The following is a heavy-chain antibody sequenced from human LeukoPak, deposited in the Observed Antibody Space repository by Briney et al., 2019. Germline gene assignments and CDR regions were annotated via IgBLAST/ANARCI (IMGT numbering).Heavy chain of an antibody. CDR3: AKDGSFTIFGVVTSYGMDV. V-gene: IGHV3-23*01. J-gene: IGHJ6*02. CDR2: ISGSGGST. Sequence: GGSLRLSCAASGFTFSSDAMSWVRQAPGKGLEWVSAISGSGGSTYYADSVKGRFTISRDNSKNTLYLQMNSLRAEDTAVYYCAKDGSFTIFGVVTSYGMDVWGQGTTVTVSS. CDR1: GFTFSSDA. D-gene: IGHD3-3*01.